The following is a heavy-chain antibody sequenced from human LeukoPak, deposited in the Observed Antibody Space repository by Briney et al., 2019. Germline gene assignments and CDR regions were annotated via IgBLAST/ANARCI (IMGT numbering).Heavy chain of an antibody. D-gene: IGHD1-14*01. V-gene: IGHV1-18*01. CDR1: GYTFTSYG. Sequence: ASVKVSCKASGYTFTSYGISWVRQAPGQGLEWMGWISAYNGNTNYAQKLQGRVTMTTDTSTSTAYMELRSLRSDDTAVYYCARAPLVYYYYYYMDVWGKGTTVIVSS. CDR2: ISAYNGNT. CDR3: ARAPLVYYYYYYMDV. J-gene: IGHJ6*03.